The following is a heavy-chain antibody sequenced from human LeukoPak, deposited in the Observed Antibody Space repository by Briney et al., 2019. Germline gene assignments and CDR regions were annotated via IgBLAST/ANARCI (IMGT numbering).Heavy chain of an antibody. D-gene: IGHD2-8*02. Sequence: SGGSLRLSCAASGFTFSSFGMHWVRQAPGKGLEWVAVIWYDGSNKYYADSLKGRFTISRDNSQNTLYLQGNNLRAEDTAVYCCARGRWDTGGLHGLDVWGQGTTVTVSS. CDR3: ARGRWDTGGLHGLDV. V-gene: IGHV3-33*01. CDR2: IWYDGSNK. J-gene: IGHJ6*02. CDR1: GFTFSSFG.